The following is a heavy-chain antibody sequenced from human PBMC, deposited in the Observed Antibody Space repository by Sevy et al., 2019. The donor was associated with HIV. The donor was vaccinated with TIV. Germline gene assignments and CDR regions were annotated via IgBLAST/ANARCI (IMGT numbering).Heavy chain of an antibody. V-gene: IGHV3-30-3*01. D-gene: IGHD6-13*01. CDR1: GFTFSNYA. J-gene: IGHJ4*02. Sequence: GGCLRLSCAASGFTFSNYAMHWVRQSPGKGLEWVAVISYDGSNNNYADSVKDRFTISRDDSKNTLYLQMISLRPEDTAAYYSARGLYLGYSSSWYYFDSWGQGIRVTVSS. CDR2: ISYDGSNN. CDR3: ARGLYLGYSSSWYYFDS.